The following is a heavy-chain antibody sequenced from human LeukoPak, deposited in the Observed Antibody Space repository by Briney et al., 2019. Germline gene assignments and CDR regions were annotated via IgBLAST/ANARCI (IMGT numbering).Heavy chain of an antibody. CDR2: INPNSGGT. CDR3: ARFFHSSGWPLDY. Sequence: ASVKVSCKASGYTFTGYYMHWVRQAPGQGLEWMGWINPNSGGTNYAQKFQGRVTMTRDTSISTAYMELSRLRSDDTAVYYCARFFHSSGWPLDYWGQGALVTVSS. J-gene: IGHJ4*02. V-gene: IGHV1-2*02. D-gene: IGHD6-19*01. CDR1: GYTFTGYY.